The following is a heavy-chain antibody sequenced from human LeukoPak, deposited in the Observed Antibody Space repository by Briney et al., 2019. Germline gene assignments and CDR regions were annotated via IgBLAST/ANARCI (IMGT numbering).Heavy chain of an antibody. CDR2: ISSGSSTI. D-gene: IGHD6-19*01. J-gene: IGHJ4*02. Sequence: GGALRLSCAASGFTFSTYTMNWVRQAPGKGLEWVSYISSGSSTIYYADSVKGRFTISRDNSKNTLYLQMNSLRAEDTAVYYCATNGPGIAVAGYVDYWGQGTLVTVSS. CDR3: ATNGPGIAVAGYVDY. CDR1: GFTFSTYT. V-gene: IGHV3-48*01.